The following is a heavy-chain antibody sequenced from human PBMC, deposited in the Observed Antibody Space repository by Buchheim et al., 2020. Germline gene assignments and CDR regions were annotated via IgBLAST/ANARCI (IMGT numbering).Heavy chain of an antibody. CDR1: GGSISSGGYY. CDR2: IYYSGST. V-gene: IGHV4-31*03. D-gene: IGHD4-17*01. Sequence: QVQLQESGPGLVKPSQTLSLTCTVSGGSISSGGYYWSWIRQHPGKGLEWIGYIYYSGSTYYNPSLKSRVTISVDTSKNQFSLKLSSVTAADTAVYYCARDRLYGDYATLGAYYYYGMDVWGQGTT. CDR3: ARDRLYGDYATLGAYYYYGMDV. J-gene: IGHJ6*02.